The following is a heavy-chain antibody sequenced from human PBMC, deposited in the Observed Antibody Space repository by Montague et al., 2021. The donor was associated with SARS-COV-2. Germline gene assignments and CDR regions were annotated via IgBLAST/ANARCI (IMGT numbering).Heavy chain of an antibody. V-gene: IGHV3-7*01. Sequence: SRRLSLSASRFTSGDYQMTWVRQAPGKGLQWVANINQDETAKTYVDSVKGRFTISRDNAKNSLILQMNSLKDEDTAVYYCARSPRGSGTGWLDYWGQGTLVTVSS. D-gene: IGHD3/OR15-3a*01. J-gene: IGHJ4*02. CDR1: RFTSGDYQ. CDR2: INQDETAK. CDR3: ARSPRGSGTGWLDY.